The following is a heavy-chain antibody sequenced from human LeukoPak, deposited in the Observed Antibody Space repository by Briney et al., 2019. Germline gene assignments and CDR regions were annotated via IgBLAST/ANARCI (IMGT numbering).Heavy chain of an antibody. CDR2: ISVDSSTI. D-gene: IGHD4-17*01. CDR3: ARAMRTTAGYYFDY. J-gene: IGHJ4*02. V-gene: IGHV3-48*04. CDR1: GFLYSSYS. Sequence: GGSLRLSCAPSGFLYSSYSMNWVRQTPGKGLEWVAYISVDSSTIYYAESVKGRFTMSRDNAKNSLYLQMNSLRAEDTAVYYCARAMRTTAGYYFDYWGQGTLVTVSS.